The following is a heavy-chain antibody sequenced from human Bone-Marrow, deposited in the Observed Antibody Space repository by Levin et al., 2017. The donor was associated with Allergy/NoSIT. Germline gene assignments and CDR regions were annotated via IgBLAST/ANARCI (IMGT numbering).Heavy chain of an antibody. J-gene: IGHJ4*02. D-gene: IGHD3-3*01. Sequence: GGSLRLSCEASGFSFSTYEMTWIRQAPGKGLEWISYISESGDTIYYADSVKGRFTISRDNAKSSLYLQMNSLRAEDTAVYYCASGPISDYWGQGTQVSVSS. V-gene: IGHV3-48*03. CDR2: ISESGDTI. CDR1: GFSFSTYE. CDR3: ASGPISDY.